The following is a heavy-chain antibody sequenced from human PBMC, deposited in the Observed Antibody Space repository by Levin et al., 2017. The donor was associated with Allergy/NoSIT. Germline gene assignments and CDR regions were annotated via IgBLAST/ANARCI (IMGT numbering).Heavy chain of an antibody. CDR3: ARLHEDYDILTGYYP. J-gene: IGHJ5*02. D-gene: IGHD3-9*01. CDR2: IDPSDSYT. Sequence: GESLKISCKGSGYSFTSYWISWVRQMPGKGLEWMGRIDPSDSYTNYSPSFQGHVTISADKSISTAYLQWSSLKASDTAMYYCARLHEDYDILTGYYPWGQGTLVTVSS. V-gene: IGHV5-10-1*01. CDR1: GYSFTSYW.